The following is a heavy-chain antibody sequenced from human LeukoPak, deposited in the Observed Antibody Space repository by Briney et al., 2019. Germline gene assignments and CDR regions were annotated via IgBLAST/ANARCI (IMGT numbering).Heavy chain of an antibody. J-gene: IGHJ6*03. CDR2: ICNSGRTI. CDR1: GFTFSSYS. CDR3: ARDSEYSSSWYRGYYYYYYMDV. D-gene: IGHD6-13*01. Sequence: GGSLRLSCAASGFTFSSYSMNCVRQAPGGGVEWVLYICNSGRTIYYADSVKGRFTISRDNAKNSLYLQMNSLRAEDTAVYYCARDSEYSSSWYRGYYYYYYMDVWGKGTTVTVSS. V-gene: IGHV3-48*04.